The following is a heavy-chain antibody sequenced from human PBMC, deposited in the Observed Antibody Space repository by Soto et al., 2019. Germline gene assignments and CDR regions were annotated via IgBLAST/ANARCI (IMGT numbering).Heavy chain of an antibody. D-gene: IGHD2-8*01. Sequence: QVQLQESGPGLVKPSQTLSLTCTVSGGSISSGDYYWSSIRQPPGKGREWIGYIYYSGSTYDIPSLKSRVTISVDTSKNHFSLKLSSVTAADTAVYYCARVANGALFDLLGRGTLVTVSS. CDR1: GGSISSGDYY. CDR2: IYYSGST. V-gene: IGHV4-30-4*01. J-gene: IGHJ2*01. CDR3: ARVANGALFDL.